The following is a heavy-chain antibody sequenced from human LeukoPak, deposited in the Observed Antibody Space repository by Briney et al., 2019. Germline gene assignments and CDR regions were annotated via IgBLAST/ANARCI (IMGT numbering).Heavy chain of an antibody. CDR1: GFTFSSYS. V-gene: IGHV3-48*04. CDR2: ISSSSSTI. D-gene: IGHD1-1*01. Sequence: PGGSLRLSCAASGFTFSSYSMNWVRQAPGKGLEWVSYISSSSSTIYYADSVKGRFTISRDNAKNTLYLQMNSLRAEDTAVYYCARGGSPVHYYYMDVWGKGTTVTISS. J-gene: IGHJ6*03. CDR3: ARGGSPVHYYYMDV.